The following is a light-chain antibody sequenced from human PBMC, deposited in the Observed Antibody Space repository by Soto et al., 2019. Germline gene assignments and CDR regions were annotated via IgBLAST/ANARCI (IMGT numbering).Light chain of an antibody. Sequence: QSALTQPASVSGSPGQSITISCTGTSGDVGSYNLVSWYQHHPGKAPKLMIYEGSKRPSGVSNRFSGSKSGSTAPLTISGLQAEDEADYYCCSYARSSTYVFGTGTKLTVL. V-gene: IGLV2-23*01. CDR1: SGDVGSYNL. CDR3: CSYARSSTYV. CDR2: EGS. J-gene: IGLJ1*01.